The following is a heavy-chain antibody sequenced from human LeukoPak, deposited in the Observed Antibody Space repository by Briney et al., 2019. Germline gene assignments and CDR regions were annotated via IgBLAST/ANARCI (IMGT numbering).Heavy chain of an antibody. Sequence: GSLRLSCAASGFTFSSYWMHWVRQAPGKGLVWVSRINSDGSSTSYADSVKGRFTISRDNAKNTLYLQMNSLRAEGTAVYYCARENTGHDAFDIWGQGTMVTVSS. J-gene: IGHJ3*02. CDR1: GFTFSSYW. D-gene: IGHD5-18*01. CDR3: ARENTGHDAFDI. CDR2: INSDGSST. V-gene: IGHV3-74*01.